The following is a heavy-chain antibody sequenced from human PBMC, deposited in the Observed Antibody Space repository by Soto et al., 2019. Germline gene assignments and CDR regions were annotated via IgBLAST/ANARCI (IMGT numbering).Heavy chain of an antibody. CDR1: GDTFNFYS. CDR3: ASTYGSGYLAFDY. V-gene: IGHV1-69*02. J-gene: IGHJ4*02. Sequence: QVQLVQSGAEVKRPGSSVKVSCKASGDTFNFYSINWVRQAPGLGLEWMGRVNPIVSMSNYAQKFQGRVTMTADKSISAAHTELSSLSSQVTAIYYCASTYGSGYLAFDYWGQGALVTVSS. CDR2: VNPIVSMS. D-gene: IGHD3-10*01.